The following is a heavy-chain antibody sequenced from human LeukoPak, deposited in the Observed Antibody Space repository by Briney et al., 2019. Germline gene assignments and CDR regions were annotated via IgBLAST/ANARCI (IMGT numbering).Heavy chain of an antibody. V-gene: IGHV4-59*01. J-gene: IGHJ4*02. Sequence: SETLSLTCTVSGGSISSYYWSWIRQPPGKGLEWIGYIYYSGSTNYNPSLKSRVTISVDTSKNQFSLKLSSVTAADTAVYYCARVVVVSRTTPYFDYWGQGTLVTVSS. CDR3: ARVVVVSRTTPYFDY. D-gene: IGHD4-17*01. CDR1: GGSISSYY. CDR2: IYYSGST.